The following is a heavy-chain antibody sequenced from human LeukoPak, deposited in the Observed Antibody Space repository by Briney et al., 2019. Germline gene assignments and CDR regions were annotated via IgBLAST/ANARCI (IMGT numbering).Heavy chain of an antibody. CDR2: IYNSGST. CDR3: ARDKGPYWYFDL. Sequence: PSETLSLTRTVSHGSITTNYWNWIRQPPGKGLEGIGNIYNSGSTDYNPSLKSRVTISINTSKNQISLKLSSVTAADTAVYYCARDKGPYWYFDLWGRGTLVTVSS. CDR1: HGSITTNY. J-gene: IGHJ2*01. V-gene: IGHV4-59*01.